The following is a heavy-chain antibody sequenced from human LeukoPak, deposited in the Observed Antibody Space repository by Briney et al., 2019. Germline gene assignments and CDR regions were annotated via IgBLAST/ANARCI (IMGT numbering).Heavy chain of an antibody. V-gene: IGHV4-34*01. CDR3: ARDPTTVLDVAYYFAD. J-gene: IGHJ4*02. Sequence: SETLSLSCAVSSGSFSGYFWNWIRQSPGKGLEWIGEINDRGSTNYNPSLKSGVTISVDTSKKWFSLRLTSVTAADTPVYYCARDPTTVLDVAYYFADWGQGTLVTVSS. CDR2: INDRGST. CDR1: SGSFSGYF. D-gene: IGHD4-11*01.